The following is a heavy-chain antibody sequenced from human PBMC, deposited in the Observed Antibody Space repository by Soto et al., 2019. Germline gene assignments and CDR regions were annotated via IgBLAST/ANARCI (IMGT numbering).Heavy chain of an antibody. CDR1: GGSISSSSYY. V-gene: IGHV4-39*01. D-gene: IGHD4-17*01. J-gene: IGHJ4*02. CDR3: ARQALLYGGKRRWLDY. CDR2: FYYSGST. Sequence: SETLSLTCTVSGGSISSSSYYWGWIRQPPGKGLEWIGSFYYSGSTYYNPSLKSRVTISVDTSKNQFSLKLSSVTAADTAVYYCARQALLYGGKRRWLDYWGQGTLVTVSS.